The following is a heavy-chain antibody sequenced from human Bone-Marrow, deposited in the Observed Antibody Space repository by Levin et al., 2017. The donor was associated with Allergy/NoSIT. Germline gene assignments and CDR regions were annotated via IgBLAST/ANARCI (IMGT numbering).Heavy chain of an antibody. V-gene: IGHV3-7*01. CDR3: ARDPTRRFDY. Sequence: GASVKVSCAASGFTFSSYWMSWVRQAPGKGLEWVANIKEDGSETYYVDSVRGRFTISRDNAKNSLYLQMNRLRVEDTAVYYYARDPTRRFDYWGQGTLATVSS. CDR1: GFTFSSYW. CDR2: IKEDGSET. J-gene: IGHJ4*02.